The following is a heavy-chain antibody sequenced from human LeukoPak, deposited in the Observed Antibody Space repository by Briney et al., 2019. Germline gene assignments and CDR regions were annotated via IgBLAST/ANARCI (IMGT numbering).Heavy chain of an antibody. D-gene: IGHD3-16*02. CDR2: ISYDGSNK. CDR1: GFTFSSYG. V-gene: IGHV3-30*03. J-gene: IGHJ6*02. CDR3: ARDMITFGGVIVGPPPLDV. Sequence: QPGRSLRLSCAASGFTFSSYGMHWVRQAPGKGLEWVAAISYDGSNKYYADSVKGRFTISRDNSKNTLYLQMNSLRAEDTAVYYCARDMITFGGVIVGPPPLDVWGQGTTVTVSS.